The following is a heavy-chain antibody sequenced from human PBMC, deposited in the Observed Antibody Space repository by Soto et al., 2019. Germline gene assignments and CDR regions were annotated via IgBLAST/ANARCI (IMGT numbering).Heavy chain of an antibody. J-gene: IGHJ4*02. CDR2: VHTSGST. Sequence: SETLSLTCAVSSGSISTDYWWSWVRQPPGKGLEWIGEVHTSGSTNYNPSLKSRVTMSVDTSKNQFSLKLSSVTAADTAVYYCAREHAAMATVADRVDYWGQGTLVTVSS. CDR1: SGSISTDYW. CDR3: AREHAAMATVADRVDY. D-gene: IGHD5-18*01. V-gene: IGHV4-4*02.